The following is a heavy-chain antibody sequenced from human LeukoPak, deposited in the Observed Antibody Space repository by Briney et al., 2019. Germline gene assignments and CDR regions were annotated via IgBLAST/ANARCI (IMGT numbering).Heavy chain of an antibody. V-gene: IGHV4-4*07. Sequence: SETLSLTCTVSGGSISSYYWSWIRQPAGKGLEWIGRIYTSGSTNYNPSLKGRVTMSVDTSKNQFSLKLSSVTAADTAVYYCARVRPSYGDYVFDYWGQGTLVTVSS. J-gene: IGHJ4*02. CDR2: IYTSGST. CDR3: ARVRPSYGDYVFDY. CDR1: GGSISSYY. D-gene: IGHD4-17*01.